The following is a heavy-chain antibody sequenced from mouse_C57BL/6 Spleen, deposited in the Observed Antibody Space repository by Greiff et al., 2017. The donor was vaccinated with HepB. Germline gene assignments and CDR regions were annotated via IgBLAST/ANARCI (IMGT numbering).Heavy chain of an antibody. V-gene: IGHV10-3*01. D-gene: IGHD2-10*01. CDR3: VRGPSYYGKGDYAMDY. Sequence: EVHLVESGGGLVQPKGSLKLSCAASGFTFNAYAMHWVRQASGKGLEWVARIRSKSSNYATYYADSVKDRFTISRDDSQSMLYLQINNLKTEDTAMYYGVRGPSYYGKGDYAMDYWGQGTSVTVSS. CDR2: IRSKSSNYAT. J-gene: IGHJ4*01. CDR1: GFTFNAYA.